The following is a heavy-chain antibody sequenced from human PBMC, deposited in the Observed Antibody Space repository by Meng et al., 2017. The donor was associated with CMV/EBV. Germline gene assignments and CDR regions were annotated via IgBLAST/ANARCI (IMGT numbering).Heavy chain of an antibody. J-gene: IGHJ4*02. CDR1: GYTFSKYA. CDR2: ISAGTGKT. D-gene: IGHD2-21*02. Sequence: KATGYTFSKYAVHWVRQAPGQRPEWMGWISAGTGKTECSQKFQGRVTITRDTSASTAYMELSSLRSEDTALYYCASTNCGGDCYYDFWGQGTLVTVSS. V-gene: IGHV1-3*01. CDR3: ASTNCGGDCYYDF.